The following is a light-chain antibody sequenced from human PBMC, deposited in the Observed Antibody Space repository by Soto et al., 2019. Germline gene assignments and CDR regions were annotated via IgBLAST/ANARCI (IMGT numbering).Light chain of an antibody. V-gene: IGKV3-20*01. J-gene: IGKJ1*01. Sequence: EVVLTQSPGTLSLSPGERATLSCRASQSVNNNYLAWYQHKPGQAPRLLIYVASSRATGIPDRFSGSGSGTDFTLTISRLEPEDFAVYYCQQYGNTRWTFGQGTKVEIK. CDR1: QSVNNNY. CDR3: QQYGNTRWT. CDR2: VAS.